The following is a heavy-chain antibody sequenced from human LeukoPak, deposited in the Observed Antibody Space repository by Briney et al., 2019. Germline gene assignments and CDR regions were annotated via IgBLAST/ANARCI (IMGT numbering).Heavy chain of an antibody. CDR1: GFTFSSYS. CDR3: ARGAFDI. D-gene: IGHD3-10*01. V-gene: IGHV3-21*01. Sequence: NPGGSLRLSCAASGFTFSSYSMNWVRQAPGKGLEWVSSISSSSSYIYYVDSVKGRFTISRDNAKNSLYLQMNSLRAEDTAVYYCARGAFDIWGQGTMVTVSS. CDR2: ISSSSSYI. J-gene: IGHJ3*02.